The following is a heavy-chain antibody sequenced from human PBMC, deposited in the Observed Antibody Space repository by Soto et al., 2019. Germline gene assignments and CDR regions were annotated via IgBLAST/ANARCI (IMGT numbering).Heavy chain of an antibody. CDR1: ANSFTNYW. CDR3: ARRPRGLGSGLLRVWEDY. D-gene: IGHD3-16*01. CDR2: IYPDDSDT. Sequence: EVQLVQSGAEVKKPGESLTISCKGSANSFTNYWIDWVRQMPGKGLEWVGTIYPDDSDTRYSPSFQGQVTISADKSISTAYLQWSSLKASDTAIYFCARRPRGLGSGLLRVWEDYWGQGTLVTVSS. J-gene: IGHJ4*02. V-gene: IGHV5-51*01.